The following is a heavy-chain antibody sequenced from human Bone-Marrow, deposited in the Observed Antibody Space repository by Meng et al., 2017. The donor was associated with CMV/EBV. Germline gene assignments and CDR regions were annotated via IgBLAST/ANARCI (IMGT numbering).Heavy chain of an antibody. CDR3: ASEDIVVVPAARGHWFDP. J-gene: IGHJ5*02. CDR2: INHSGST. CDR1: GGSFSGYY. V-gene: IGHV4-34*01. Sequence: SETLSLTCAVYGGSFSGYYWSWIRQPPGKGLEWIGEINHSGSTNYNPSLKSRVTISVDTSKNQFSLKLSSVTAADTAVYYCASEDIVVVPAARGHWFDPWGQGTLVTVSS. D-gene: IGHD2-2*01.